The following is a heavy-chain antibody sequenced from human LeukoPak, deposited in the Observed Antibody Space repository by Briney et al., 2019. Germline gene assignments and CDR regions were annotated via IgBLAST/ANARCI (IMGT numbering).Heavy chain of an antibody. CDR1: GFTFSSYA. J-gene: IGHJ4*02. CDR2: ISGSGGST. D-gene: IGHD3-22*01. CDR3: AKDFRWYYYDSSGYFDY. V-gene: IGHV3-23*01. Sequence: RGSLRLSCAASGFTFSSYAMSWVRQAPGKGLEWVSAISGSGGSTYYADSVKGRFTISRDNSKNTLYLQMNSLRAEDTAVYYCAKDFRWYYYDSSGYFDYWGQGTLVTVSS.